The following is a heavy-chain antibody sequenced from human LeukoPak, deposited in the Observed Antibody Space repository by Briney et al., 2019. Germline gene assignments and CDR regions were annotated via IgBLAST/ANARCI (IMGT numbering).Heavy chain of an antibody. CDR3: ARDPSTSGNYKGYFDY. J-gene: IGHJ4*02. V-gene: IGHV3-53*01. D-gene: IGHD1-26*01. Sequence: GGSLRLSCAASGCTVSTNYMCWVWLPPRKGKECVSIIYNGSNTYYADSVKGRFMMSRDNSKNTLYLQMNSLRAENTGVYYCARDPSTSGNYKGYFDYWGQGTLVTVSS. CDR1: GCTVSTNY. CDR2: IYNGSNT.